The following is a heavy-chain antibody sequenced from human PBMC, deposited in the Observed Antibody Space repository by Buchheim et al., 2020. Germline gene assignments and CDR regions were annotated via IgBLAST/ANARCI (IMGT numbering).Heavy chain of an antibody. CDR1: GGSISSGDYH. CDR2: IYYRGST. J-gene: IGHJ2*01. D-gene: IGHD1-7*01. Sequence: QVQLQESGPGLVKPSQTLSLTCTVSGGSISSGDYHWSWIRQPPGKGLEWIGYIYYRGSTYYNPSLKSRVTISVDTPKNQFSLKLSSVTAADTAVYYCARDKEGITGTTGYFDLWGRGTLVTVSS. V-gene: IGHV4-30-4*01. CDR3: ARDKEGITGTTGYFDL.